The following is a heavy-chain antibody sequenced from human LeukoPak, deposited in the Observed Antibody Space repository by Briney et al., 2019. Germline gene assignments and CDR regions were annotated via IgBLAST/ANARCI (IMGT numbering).Heavy chain of an antibody. CDR3: AKGNTIFGVALDY. CDR2: IWYDGSNK. J-gene: IGHJ4*02. V-gene: IGHV3-33*06. Sequence: GRSLRLSCAASGFTFSSYGMHWVRQAPGKGLEWVAVIWYDGSNKYYADSVKGRFTISRDNSKNTLYLQVNSLRAEDTAVYYCAKGNTIFGVALDYWGQGTLVTVSS. CDR1: GFTFSSYG. D-gene: IGHD3-3*01.